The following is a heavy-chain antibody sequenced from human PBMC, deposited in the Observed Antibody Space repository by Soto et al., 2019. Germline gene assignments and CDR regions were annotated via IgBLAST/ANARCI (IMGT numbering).Heavy chain of an antibody. Sequence: SETLSLTCLVSGDSINSFSDYWAWIRQPPGKGPEWIAYIESSGRTFYNPSLKSRVSIFVDTSKNQFSLKLNSVTAADTAVYYCAREGRMGTFDYWGQGALVTVSS. CDR2: IESSGRT. V-gene: IGHV4-39*02. J-gene: IGHJ4*02. CDR3: AREGRMGTFDY. CDR1: GDSINSFSDY. D-gene: IGHD1-1*01.